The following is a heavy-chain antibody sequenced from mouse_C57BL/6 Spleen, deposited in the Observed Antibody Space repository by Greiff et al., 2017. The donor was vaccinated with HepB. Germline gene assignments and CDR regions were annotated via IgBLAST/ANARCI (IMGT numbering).Heavy chain of an antibody. J-gene: IGHJ2*01. CDR1: GYTFTDYY. Sequence: EVQLQQSGPGLVKPGASVKISCKASGYTFTDYYMNWVKQSHGKSLEWIGDINPNNGGTSYNQKFKGKATLTVDKSSSTAYMELRSLTSEDSAVYYCARPQSLLLRSLDYWGQGTTLTVSS. V-gene: IGHV1-26*01. D-gene: IGHD1-1*01. CDR3: ARPQSLLLRSLDY. CDR2: INPNNGGT.